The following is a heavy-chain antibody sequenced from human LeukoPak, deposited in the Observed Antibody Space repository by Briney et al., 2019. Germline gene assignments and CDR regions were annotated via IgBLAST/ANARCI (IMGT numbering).Heavy chain of an antibody. CDR2: INPNSGDT. V-gene: IGHV1-2*06. CDR1: GYTFTGYH. CDR3: ARDYCSSTSCLFDY. D-gene: IGHD2-2*01. Sequence: GASVKVSCRASGYTFTGYHIHWVRQAPGQGLEWMGRINPNSGDTNYAQNFQGRVTMTGDTSINTAYMELSRLRSDDTAVYYCARDYCSSTSCLFDYWGQGTLVTVSS. J-gene: IGHJ4*02.